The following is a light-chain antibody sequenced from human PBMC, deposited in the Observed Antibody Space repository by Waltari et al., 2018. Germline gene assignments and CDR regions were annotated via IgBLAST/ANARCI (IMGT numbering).Light chain of an antibody. J-gene: IGKJ4*01. CDR3: QQYFGLPLT. CDR1: QTLNRW. CDR2: EVS. V-gene: IGKV1-5*01. Sequence: DIQMTQSPSTLSALVGERVTITCRACQTLNRWVAWYPQKPGKAPKVLIHEVSSLVSGVPSRFSGSGSGTEFTLTISSLQPEDVAVYYCQQYFGLPLTFGGGTKLEIK.